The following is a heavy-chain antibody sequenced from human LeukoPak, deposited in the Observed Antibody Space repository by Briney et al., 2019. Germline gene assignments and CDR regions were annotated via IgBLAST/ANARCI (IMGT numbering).Heavy chain of an antibody. V-gene: IGHV1-69*05. J-gene: IGHJ5*02. Sequence: SVKVSCKASGGTFSSYAISWVRQAPGQGLEWMGGIIPIFGTANYAQKFQGRVTITTDESTSTAYMELSSLRSEDTAVYYCARAAIVVVPAAVTGGDRFDPWGQGTLVAVSS. CDR1: GGTFSSYA. CDR3: ARAAIVVVPAAVTGGDRFDP. D-gene: IGHD2-2*01. CDR2: IIPIFGTA.